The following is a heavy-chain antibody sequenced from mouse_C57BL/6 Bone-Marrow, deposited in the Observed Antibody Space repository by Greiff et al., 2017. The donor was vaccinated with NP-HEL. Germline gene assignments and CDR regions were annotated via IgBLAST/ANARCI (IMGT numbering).Heavy chain of an antibody. CDR2: IYPGDGDT. CDR1: GYAFSSYW. V-gene: IGHV1-80*01. CDR3: AREILYDGYDY. D-gene: IGHD2-3*01. Sequence: QVQLQQSGAELVKPGASVKISCKASGYAFSSYWMNWVKQRPGKGLEWIGQIYPGDGDTNYNGKFKGKATLTADKSSSTAYMQLSSLTSEDSAVYFCAREILYDGYDYWGQGTTLTVSS. J-gene: IGHJ2*01.